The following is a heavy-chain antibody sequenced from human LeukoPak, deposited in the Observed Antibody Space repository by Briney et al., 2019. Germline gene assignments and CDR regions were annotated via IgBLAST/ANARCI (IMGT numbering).Heavy chain of an antibody. J-gene: IGHJ3*01. V-gene: IGHV5-51*01. CDR1: GYSFTSYC. CDR2: IYPGDSGP. Sequence: GESLKISCKVSGYSFTSYCIGWVRQIPGKGLEWMGIIYPGDSGPTYSPSFQGQVTISVDKSINTAYLQWSSLQASDTAMYYCGMSGDRVPLQDDVFDVWGQGTMVTVST. CDR3: GMSGDRVPLQDDVFDV. D-gene: IGHD1-26*01.